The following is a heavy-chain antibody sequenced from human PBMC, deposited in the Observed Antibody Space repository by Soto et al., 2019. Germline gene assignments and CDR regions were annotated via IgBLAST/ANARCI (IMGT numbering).Heavy chain of an antibody. D-gene: IGHD3-22*01. CDR3: VRDQDSRGYSVFNL. V-gene: IGHV3-74*01. Sequence: PGGSLRLSCEASGFSFSSFFMHWVRQGPGKGLEWVSRISNDGTGTTYADSVQGRFTVSRDNSKTTVYLEMNRLRPEDTVVYFCVRDQDSRGYSVFNLWGQGTQVTVSS. CDR1: GFSFSSFF. J-gene: IGHJ5*02. CDR2: ISNDGTGT.